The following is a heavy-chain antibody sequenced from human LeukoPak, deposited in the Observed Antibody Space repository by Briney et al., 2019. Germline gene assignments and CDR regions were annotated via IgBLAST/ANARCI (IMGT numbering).Heavy chain of an antibody. CDR3: ARRRLGYYFDY. Sequence: SETLSLTCGVYGGSFSGYYWSWIRQPPGKGLEWIGEINPRGSTNYNPSLKSRVTLSADTSKNQFSLTLNSVTAADTAVYYCARRRLGYYFDYWGQGTLATVSS. V-gene: IGHV4-34*01. CDR2: INPRGST. D-gene: IGHD5-24*01. J-gene: IGHJ4*02. CDR1: GGSFSGYY.